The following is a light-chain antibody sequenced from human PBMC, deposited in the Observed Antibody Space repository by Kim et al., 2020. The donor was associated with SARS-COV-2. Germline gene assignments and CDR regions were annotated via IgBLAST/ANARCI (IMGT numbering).Light chain of an antibody. CDR1: PSNIGRMITNY. J-gene: IGLJ2*01. Sequence: SCVGRPSNIGRMITNYAYWCQNLTGKAPKLLIYSDSRRPSGVPDRFSGSRSGTSASLAITGLRSEDEAVYYCSVWDDNLRAALFGGGTQLTVL. CDR3: SVWDDNLRAAL. CDR2: SDS. V-gene: IGLV1-47*02.